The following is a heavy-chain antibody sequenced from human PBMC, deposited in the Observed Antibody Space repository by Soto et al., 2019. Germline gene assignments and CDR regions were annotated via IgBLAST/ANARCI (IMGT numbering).Heavy chain of an antibody. CDR1: GGSISSSSYY. J-gene: IGHJ4*02. V-gene: IGHV4-39*02. CDR3: ARERGPIVVVPAAYFDY. Sequence: PSETLSLTCTVSGGSISSSSYYWGWIRQPPGKGLEWIGSIYYSGSTYYNPSLKSRVTISVDTSKNQFSLKLSSVTAADTAVYYCARERGPIVVVPAAYFDYWGQGTLVTVSS. CDR2: IYYSGST. D-gene: IGHD2-2*01.